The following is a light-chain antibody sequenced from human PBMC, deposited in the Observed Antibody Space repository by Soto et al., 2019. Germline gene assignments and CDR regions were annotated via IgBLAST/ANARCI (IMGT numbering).Light chain of an antibody. Sequence: DIQMTQSPSTLSASVVDRVTITCRASQSISTWLASYQQKPGKAPKLLIYDASSLESGVPSRLSGSGSGTAFTLTIRSLQPDDFAVYYCQKYNSYSINFGQGTRLEIK. CDR2: DAS. J-gene: IGKJ5*01. CDR3: QKYNSYSIN. CDR1: QSISTW. V-gene: IGKV1-5*01.